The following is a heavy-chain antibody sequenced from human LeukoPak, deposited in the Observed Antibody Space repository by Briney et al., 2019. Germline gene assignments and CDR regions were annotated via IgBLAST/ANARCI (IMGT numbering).Heavy chain of an antibody. J-gene: IGHJ4*02. CDR1: GFTFSSYC. D-gene: IGHD3-22*01. V-gene: IGHV3-48*01. CDR2: ISSSSSTI. CDR3: ARFYYDSSGYSFDY. Sequence: GGSLGLSCAASGFTFSSYCSNWVRQAPGKGLEWVSYISSSSSTIYYADSVKGRFTISRDNAKNSLYLQMNSLRAEDTAVYYCARFYYDSSGYSFDYWGQGTLVTVSS.